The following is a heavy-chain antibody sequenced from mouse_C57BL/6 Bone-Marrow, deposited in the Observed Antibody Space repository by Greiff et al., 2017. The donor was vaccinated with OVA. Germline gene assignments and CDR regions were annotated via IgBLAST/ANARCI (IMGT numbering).Heavy chain of an antibody. Sequence: QVQLKQPGAELVKPGASVKMSCKASGYTFTSYWITWVKQRPGQGLEWIGDIYPGSGSTNYNEKFKSKATLTVDTSSSTAYMQLSSLTSEDSAVYYCARPTMGIYAMDYWGQGTSVTVSS. D-gene: IGHD2-10*01. V-gene: IGHV1-55*01. CDR2: IYPGSGST. CDR1: GYTFTSYW. J-gene: IGHJ4*01. CDR3: ARPTMGIYAMDY.